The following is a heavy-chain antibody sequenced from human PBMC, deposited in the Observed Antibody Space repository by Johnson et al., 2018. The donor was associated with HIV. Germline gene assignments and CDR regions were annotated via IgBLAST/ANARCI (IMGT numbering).Heavy chain of an antibody. CDR3: AIGSRYTHDNDDVYLLHAFDI. J-gene: IGHJ3*02. Sequence: QVQLVESGGGLVQPGGSLRLSCAASGFTFSSYGMHWVRQAPGKGLEWVAVITHYGSNKYYADSVKGRFPISRDSSKNTLSLQVNSLRAEDTAVYYCAIGSRYTHDNDDVYLLHAFDIWGQGTLVTVSS. CDR1: GFTFSSYG. V-gene: IGHV3-30*03. D-gene: IGHD3-16*01. CDR2: ITHYGSNK.